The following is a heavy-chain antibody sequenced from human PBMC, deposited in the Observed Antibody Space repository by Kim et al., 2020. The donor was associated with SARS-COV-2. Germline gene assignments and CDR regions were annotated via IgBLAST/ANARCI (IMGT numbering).Heavy chain of an antibody. Sequence: GGSLRLSCAASGFTLSSYAMHWVRQAPGKGLEWVAAISYDGSNKYYADSVKGRFTISRDTSKNTLYLQMNSLRAEDTAVNYCAGDAGGRSYGAGSYFYYYYVMAVWGHGSMVTVSS. CDR2: ISYDGSNK. J-gene: IGHJ6*02. D-gene: IGHD3-10*01. CDR1: GFTLSSYA. V-gene: IGHV3-30*04. CDR3: AGDAGGRSYGAGSYFYYYYVMAV.